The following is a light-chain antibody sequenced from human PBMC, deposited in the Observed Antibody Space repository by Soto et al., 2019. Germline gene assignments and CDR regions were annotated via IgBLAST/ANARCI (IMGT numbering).Light chain of an antibody. CDR3: QQYGSSSWT. J-gene: IGKJ1*01. V-gene: IGKV3-20*01. Sequence: EIVLTQSPGTLSSSPGERATLSCRASQSVSSSYFAWYQQKPGQAPRLLIYAASSRATGIPDRFSGSGSGTDFTLTISRLEPEVFAVYYCQQYGSSSWTFGQGTRVEI. CDR2: AAS. CDR1: QSVSSSY.